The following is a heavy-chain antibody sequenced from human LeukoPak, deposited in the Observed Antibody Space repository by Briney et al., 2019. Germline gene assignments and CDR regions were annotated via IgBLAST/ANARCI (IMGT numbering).Heavy chain of an antibody. Sequence: SETLSLTCAVYGGSFSGYYWSWIRQPPGKGLEWIGEINHSGSTNYNPSLKSRVTIPVDTSKNQFSLKLSSVTAADTAVYYCFVLPLGYWGQGTLVTVSS. CDR3: FVLPLGY. CDR1: GGSFSGYY. D-gene: IGHD2-15*01. J-gene: IGHJ4*02. V-gene: IGHV4-34*01. CDR2: INHSGST.